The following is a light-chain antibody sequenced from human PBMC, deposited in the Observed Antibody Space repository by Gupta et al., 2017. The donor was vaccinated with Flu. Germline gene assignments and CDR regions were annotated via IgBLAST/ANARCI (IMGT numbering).Light chain of an antibody. CDR3: HQYVSSQE. V-gene: IGKV3-20*01. J-gene: IGKJ1*01. CDR1: QTVSSPY. CDR2: GAS. Sequence: EIVLTQSPGTLSLSPGERATLSCRASQTVSSPYLAWYQWKPGQAPRLLIYGASNRAIGIPDRFGGSGSGTDFTLTSSRREPEDFAVYYWHQYVSSQEFGQGTKVEIK.